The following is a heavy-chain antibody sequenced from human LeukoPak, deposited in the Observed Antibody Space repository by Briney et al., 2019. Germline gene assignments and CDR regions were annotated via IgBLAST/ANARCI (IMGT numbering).Heavy chain of an antibody. Sequence: GGSLRLSCAASGFTFDDYAIHWVRQAPGKGLEWVSLISWDGGSSYYADSVKGRFTISRDNSKNSLYLQMNSLRTEDTALYYCARDGYSSGWFVRYNYNYYMDVWGKGTTVTVSS. CDR2: ISWDGGSS. V-gene: IGHV3-43D*03. J-gene: IGHJ6*03. CDR1: GFTFDDYA. CDR3: ARDGYSSGWFVRYNYNYYMDV. D-gene: IGHD6-19*01.